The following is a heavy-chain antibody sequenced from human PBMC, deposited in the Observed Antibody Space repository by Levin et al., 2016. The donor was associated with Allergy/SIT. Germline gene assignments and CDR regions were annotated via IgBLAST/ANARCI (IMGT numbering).Heavy chain of an antibody. J-gene: IGHJ4*02. CDR3: ARDGRDGITGTRRAFDY. CDR1: GGSISSYY. CDR2: IYTSGST. D-gene: IGHD1-20*01. V-gene: IGHV4-4*07. Sequence: GSLRLSCTVSGGSISSYYWSWIRQPAGKGLEWIGRIYTSGSTNYNPSLKSRVTMSVDTSKNQFSLKLSSVTAADTAVYYCARDGRDGITGTRRAFDYWGQGTLVTVSS.